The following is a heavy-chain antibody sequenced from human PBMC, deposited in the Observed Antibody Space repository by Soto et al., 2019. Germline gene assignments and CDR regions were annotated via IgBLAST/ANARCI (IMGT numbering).Heavy chain of an antibody. J-gene: IGHJ5*02. CDR1: GFSLSTSGVG. D-gene: IGHD3-3*01. CDR2: IYWDDDK. CDR3: AHRPISTDFWSGYQQYNWFDP. Sequence: SGPTLVNPTQTLTLTCTFSGFSLSTSGVGVGWIRQPPGKALEWLALIYWDDDKRYSPSLKSRLTITKDTSKNQVVLTMTNMDPVDTATYYCAHRPISTDFWSGYQQYNWFDPWGQGTLVTVSS. V-gene: IGHV2-5*02.